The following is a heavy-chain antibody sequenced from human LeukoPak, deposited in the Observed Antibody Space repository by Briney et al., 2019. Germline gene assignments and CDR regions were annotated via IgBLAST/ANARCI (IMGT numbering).Heavy chain of an antibody. V-gene: IGHV4-38-2*01. CDR1: GFTFSDYY. Sequence: GSLRLSCAASGFTFSDYYMSWIRQPPGKGLEWVGSIYYSGTTYYNPSLKSRVSISVDTSKNQLSLKLSSVTAADTAVYYCARLNYYTLSGYYFDYWGQGTLVTVSS. D-gene: IGHD3-22*01. J-gene: IGHJ4*02. CDR2: IYYSGTT. CDR3: ARLNYYTLSGYYFDY.